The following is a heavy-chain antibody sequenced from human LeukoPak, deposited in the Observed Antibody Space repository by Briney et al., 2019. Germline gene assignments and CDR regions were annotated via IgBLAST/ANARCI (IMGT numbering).Heavy chain of an antibody. Sequence: ASVKVSCKASGGTFSSYAISWVRQAPGQGLEWVGGIIPTFGTANYAQKFQGRVTITTDESTSTAYMELSSLRSEDTAVYYCARDLSSHWFDPWGQGTLVTVSS. CDR1: GGTFSSYA. CDR3: ARDLSSHWFDP. D-gene: IGHD2-2*01. CDR2: IIPTFGTA. J-gene: IGHJ5*02. V-gene: IGHV1-69*05.